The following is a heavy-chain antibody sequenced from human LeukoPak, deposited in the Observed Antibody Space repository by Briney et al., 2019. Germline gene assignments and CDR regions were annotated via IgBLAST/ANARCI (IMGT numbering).Heavy chain of an antibody. CDR1: GFTFSSYA. Sequence: GGSPRLSCAASGFTFSSYAMSWVRQAPGKGLEWVSALTGSGGSTYYVDSVKGRFTISRDNSKNTMYVQMNSLRAEDTAVYYCAKHPSYAMGGVEYWGQGTLVTVSS. D-gene: IGHD2-8*01. CDR2: LTGSGGST. CDR3: AKHPSYAMGGVEY. V-gene: IGHV3-23*01. J-gene: IGHJ4*02.